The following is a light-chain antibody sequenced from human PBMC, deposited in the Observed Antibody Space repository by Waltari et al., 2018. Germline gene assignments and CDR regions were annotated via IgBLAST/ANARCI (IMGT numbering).Light chain of an antibody. J-gene: IGKJ1*01. Sequence: DIQMTQSPSSLSASVGDRFTIPCRASQSISNYLNWYQQKPGKAPKLLIYAASSLQSGVPSRFSGSGSETDFTLTISSLQPEDFATYYCKQSYSTPRTFGQGTKVEIK. CDR3: KQSYSTPRT. V-gene: IGKV1-39*01. CDR1: QSISNY. CDR2: AAS.